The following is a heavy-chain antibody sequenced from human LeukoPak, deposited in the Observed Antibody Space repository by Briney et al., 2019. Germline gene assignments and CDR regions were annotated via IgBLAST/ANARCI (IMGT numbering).Heavy chain of an antibody. J-gene: IGHJ2*01. Sequence: SQTLSLTCTVSGGSISSGSYFWSWIRQPAGKGLEWIGRIYTTGSTNYNPSLKIRVTIFMYTSKNQVSLKVSSVTAADTAVYYCARGVTAAGPYWYFDLWGRGTLVTVSS. D-gene: IGHD6-13*01. CDR3: ARGVTAAGPYWYFDL. V-gene: IGHV4-61*02. CDR2: IYTTGST. CDR1: GGSISSGSYF.